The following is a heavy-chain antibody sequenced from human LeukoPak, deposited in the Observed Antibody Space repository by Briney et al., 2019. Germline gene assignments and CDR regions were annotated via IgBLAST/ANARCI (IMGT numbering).Heavy chain of an antibody. CDR1: GFTFSSYE. CDR3: AKGRNIVVVPAAMRYYYYYMDV. D-gene: IGHD2-2*01. J-gene: IGHJ6*03. CDR2: ISSSGSTI. Sequence: GGSLRLSCAASGFTFSSYEMNWVRQAPGKGLEWVSYISSSGSTIYYADSVKGRFTISRDNAKNSLYLQMNSLRAEDTAVYYCAKGRNIVVVPAAMRYYYYYMDVWGKGTTVTISS. V-gene: IGHV3-48*03.